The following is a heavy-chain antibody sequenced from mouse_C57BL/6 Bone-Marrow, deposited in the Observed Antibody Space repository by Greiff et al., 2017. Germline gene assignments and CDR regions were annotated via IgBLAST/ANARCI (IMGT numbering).Heavy chain of an antibody. Sequence: LQQSGASVKISCKASGYAFSSYWMNWVKQWPGKGLEWIGQIYPGDGDTNYNGKFKGKATLTADKSSSTAYMQLSSLTSEDSAVYFCAREGIYFDYGGQGTTLTVSS. V-gene: IGHV1-80*01. CDR1: GYAFSSYW. CDR2: IYPGDGDT. CDR3: AREGIYFDY. J-gene: IGHJ2*01.